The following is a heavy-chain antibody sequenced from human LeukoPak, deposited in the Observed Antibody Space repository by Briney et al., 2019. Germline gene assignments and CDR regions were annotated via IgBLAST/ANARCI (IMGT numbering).Heavy chain of an antibody. CDR3: ASLNYYGSGSYYNYWFDP. V-gene: IGHV1-24*01. CDR1: GYTPTELS. CDR2: FDPEDGET. D-gene: IGHD3-10*01. J-gene: IGHJ5*02. Sequence: ASVKVSCKVSGYTPTELSMHWVRQAPGKGHEWMGGFDPEDGETIYAQKFQGRVTMTEATSTDTAYMELSSLRSEDTAVYYCASLNYYGSGSYYNYWFDPWGQGTLVTVSS.